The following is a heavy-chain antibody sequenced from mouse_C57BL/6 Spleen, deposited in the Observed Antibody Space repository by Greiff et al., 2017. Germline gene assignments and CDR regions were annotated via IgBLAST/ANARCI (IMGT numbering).Heavy chain of an antibody. CDR1: GFSLTGYG. CDR3: TKHGDDYDGADYYAMDY. Sequence: VKLMESGPGLVAPSQSLSITCTVSGFSLTGYGVDWVRQPPGKGLEWLGVIWGGGSTNYNSALMSRLSISKDNSKSQVFLKMNSLQTDDTAMYYCTKHGDDYDGADYYAMDYWGQGTSVTVSS. CDR2: IWGGGST. D-gene: IGHD2-4*01. J-gene: IGHJ4*01. V-gene: IGHV2-9*01.